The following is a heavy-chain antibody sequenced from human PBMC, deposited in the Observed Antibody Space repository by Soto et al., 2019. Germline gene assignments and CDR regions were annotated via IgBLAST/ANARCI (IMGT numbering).Heavy chain of an antibody. CDR2: IYHSGST. V-gene: IGHV4-30-2*01. CDR1: GGSISSGGYS. D-gene: IGHD5-18*01. Sequence: SETLSLTCAVSGGSISSGGYSWSWIRQPPGKGLEWIGYIYHSGSTYYNPSLKSRVTISVDRSKNQFSLKLSSVTAADTAVHYCARAPGYSYGYNWFDPWGQGTLVTVSS. J-gene: IGHJ5*02. CDR3: ARAPGYSYGYNWFDP.